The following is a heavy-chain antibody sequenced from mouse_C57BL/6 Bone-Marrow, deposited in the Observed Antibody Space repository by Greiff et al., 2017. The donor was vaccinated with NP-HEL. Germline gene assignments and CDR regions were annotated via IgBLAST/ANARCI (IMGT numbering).Heavy chain of an antibody. CDR2: IYPGDGDT. Sequence: QVQLKESGPELVKPGASVKISCKASGYAFSSSWMNWVKQRPGKGLEWIGRIYPGDGDTNYNGKFKGKATLTADKSSSTAYMQLSSLTSEDSAVYFCASAYSQTWFAYWGQGTLVTVSA. D-gene: IGHD2-10*01. J-gene: IGHJ3*01. CDR3: ASAYSQTWFAY. V-gene: IGHV1-82*01. CDR1: GYAFSSSW.